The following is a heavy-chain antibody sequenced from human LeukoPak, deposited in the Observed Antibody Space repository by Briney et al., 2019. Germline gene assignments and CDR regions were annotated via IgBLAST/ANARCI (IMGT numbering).Heavy chain of an antibody. Sequence: SVKVSCKASGYTFTGYYMHWVRQAPGQGLEWMGGIIPIFGTPNYAQKFQGRVSITADKSTNTTYMELSSLTSEDTAVYYCTRAGIPGYCSGASCSNWFDPWGQGTLVTVSS. V-gene: IGHV1-69*06. J-gene: IGHJ5*02. D-gene: IGHD2-15*01. CDR1: GYTFTGYY. CDR3: TRAGIPGYCSGASCSNWFDP. CDR2: IIPIFGTP.